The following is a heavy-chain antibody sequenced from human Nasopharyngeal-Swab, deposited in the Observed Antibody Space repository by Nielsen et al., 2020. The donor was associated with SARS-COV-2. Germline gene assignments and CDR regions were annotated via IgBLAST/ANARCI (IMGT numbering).Heavy chain of an antibody. Sequence: SQTLSLTCTVSGGSISSYYWSWIRQPPGKGLEWIGYIYYSGSTNYNPSLKSRVTISVDTSKNQFSLKLSSVTAADTAVHYCARDSVYYGDYQPYYGMDVWGQGTTVTVSS. D-gene: IGHD4-17*01. CDR3: ARDSVYYGDYQPYYGMDV. J-gene: IGHJ6*02. CDR2: IYYSGST. V-gene: IGHV4-59*13. CDR1: GGSISSYY.